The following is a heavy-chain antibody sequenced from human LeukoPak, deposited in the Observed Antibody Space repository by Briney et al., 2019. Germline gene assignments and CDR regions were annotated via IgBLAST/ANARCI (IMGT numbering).Heavy chain of an antibody. Sequence: GASVKVSCKASGYTFTGYYMHWVRQAPGQGLEWMGRINPNSGGTNYAQKFQGRVTMTRDTSISTAYMKLSRLRSDDTAVYYCARAMDYDSWSGPRNWFDPWGQGTLVTVSS. CDR3: ARAMDYDSWSGPRNWFDP. CDR2: INPNSGGT. J-gene: IGHJ5*02. D-gene: IGHD3-3*01. V-gene: IGHV1-2*06. CDR1: GYTFTGYY.